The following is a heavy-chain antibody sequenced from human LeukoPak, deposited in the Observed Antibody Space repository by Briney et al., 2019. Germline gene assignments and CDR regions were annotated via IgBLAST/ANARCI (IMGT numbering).Heavy chain of an antibody. CDR1: GFTFSSYS. J-gene: IGHJ3*02. V-gene: IGHV3-21*01. D-gene: IGHD3-22*01. Sequence: PGGSLRLSCAASGFTFSSYSMTWVRQAPEKGLEWVSSISSSSSYIYYADSVKGRFTISRDNAKNSLYLQMNSLRAEDTAVYYCAREPGYYDSSADIWGQGTMVTVSS. CDR3: AREPGYYDSSADI. CDR2: ISSSSSYI.